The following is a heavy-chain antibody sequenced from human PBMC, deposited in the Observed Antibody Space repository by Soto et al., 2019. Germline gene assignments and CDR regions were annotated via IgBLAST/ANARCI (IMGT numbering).Heavy chain of an antibody. Sequence: GGSLRLSCAASGFTFSAYEMNWVRQAPGKWLEWVSYVSSSGGTIYYADSVKGRFTISRDNAKNSVYLQMNSLRAEDTAVYYFARAPRRGMGDYWGQGXLVTVHS. CDR2: VSSSGGTI. D-gene: IGHD2-8*01. CDR1: GFTFSAYE. J-gene: IGHJ4*02. V-gene: IGHV3-48*03. CDR3: ARAPRRGMGDY.